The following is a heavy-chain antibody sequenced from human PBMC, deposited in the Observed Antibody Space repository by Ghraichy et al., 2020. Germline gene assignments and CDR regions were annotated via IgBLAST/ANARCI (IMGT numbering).Heavy chain of an antibody. V-gene: IGHV4-61*01. CDR1: GVSVNTGSYY. Sequence: SETLSLTCTVSGVSVNTGSYYWSWIRQPPGKGLEWIGRVDYRGTTNYNPSLKSRVAISIDTSKNQFSLKLTSLTAADTAVYYCARDRRRSVTLMGGFDYWGQGTAVTVSS. J-gene: IGHJ4*02. CDR3: ARDRRRSVTLMGGFDY. CDR2: VDYRGTT. D-gene: IGHD3-22*01.